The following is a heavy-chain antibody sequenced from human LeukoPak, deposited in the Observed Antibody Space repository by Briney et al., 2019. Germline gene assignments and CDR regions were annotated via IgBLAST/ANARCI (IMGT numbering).Heavy chain of an antibody. CDR2: ISAHNGNT. D-gene: IGHD3-22*01. CDR1: GYTFTSYG. J-gene: IGHJ4*02. V-gene: IGHV1-18*01. Sequence: ASVKVSCKASGYTFTSYGISWVRLAPGQGLEWIGWISAHNGNTNYAQKLQGRVTMTTDTSTSTAYMELRSLRSDDTAVYYCAKGGKWLLPFPFDYWGQGTLVTVSS. CDR3: AKGGKWLLPFPFDY.